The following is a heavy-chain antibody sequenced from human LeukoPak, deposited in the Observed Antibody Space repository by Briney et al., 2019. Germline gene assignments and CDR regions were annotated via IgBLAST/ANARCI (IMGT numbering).Heavy chain of an antibody. D-gene: IGHD3-22*01. V-gene: IGHV4-38-2*01. Sequence: PSETLSLTCAVSGYSIGSGYYWSWIRQTPGKGLEWVGKIFHSGEAVYHSSLRSRISISMDTSRNQLSLTLTSVTAADSALYYCVRNRHSIHGYFDAFDVWGQGTMVIVSS. CDR1: GYSIGSGYY. CDR2: IFHSGEA. CDR3: VRNRHSIHGYFDAFDV. J-gene: IGHJ3*01.